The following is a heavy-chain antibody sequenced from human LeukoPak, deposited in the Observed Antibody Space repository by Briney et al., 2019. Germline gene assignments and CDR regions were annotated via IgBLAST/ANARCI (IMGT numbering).Heavy chain of an antibody. J-gene: IGHJ4*02. CDR2: ISYDGSNK. CDR3: ASGGLTSN. CDR1: GFTFSSYA. V-gene: IGHV3-30-3*01. D-gene: IGHD2-15*01. Sequence: GRTLRLSCAASGFTFSSYAMHWVRQAPGKGLEWVAVISYDGSNKYYADSVKGRFTISRDNSKNTLYLKMNSLRAEDAAVYYCASGGLTSNWGQGTLVTVSS.